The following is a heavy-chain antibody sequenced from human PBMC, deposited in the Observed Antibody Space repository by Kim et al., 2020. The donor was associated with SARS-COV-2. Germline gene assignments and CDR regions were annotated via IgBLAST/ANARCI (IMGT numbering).Heavy chain of an antibody. J-gene: IGHJ5*02. V-gene: IGHV1-3*01. CDR2: GNGKT. D-gene: IGHD4-17*01. Sequence: GNGKTKYSRKFQGRRTMTRDTSASTAYMELSSLRSEDTAVYYCALTTVTTWGQGTLVTVSS. CDR3: ALTTVTT.